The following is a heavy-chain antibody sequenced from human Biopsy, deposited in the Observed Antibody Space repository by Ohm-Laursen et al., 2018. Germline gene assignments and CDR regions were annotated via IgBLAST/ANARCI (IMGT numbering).Heavy chain of an antibody. CDR2: VYYTGST. Sequence: TLSLTCPVSGDSISSYYWSWIRPRPGKGLQWIGYVYYTGSTDYNPSLQSRVTISVDTSKNHFSLRLRSVTPADTAIYYCARDRGYYSDRTVPGYFDLWGRGTLVTVSS. CDR3: ARDRGYYSDRTVPGYFDL. V-gene: IGHV4-59*01. CDR1: GDSISSYY. J-gene: IGHJ2*01. D-gene: IGHD3-22*01.